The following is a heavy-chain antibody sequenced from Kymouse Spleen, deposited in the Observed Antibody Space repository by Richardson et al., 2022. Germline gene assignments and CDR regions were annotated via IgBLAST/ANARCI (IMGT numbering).Heavy chain of an antibody. D-gene: IGHD3-10*01. J-gene: IGHJ3*02. Sequence: QVQLQQWGAGLLKPSETLSLTCAVYGGSFSGYYWSWIRQPPGKGLEWIGEINHSGSTNYNPSLKSRVTISVDTSKNQFSLKLSSVTAADTAVYYCARGRGVRGVENAFDIWGQGTMVTVSS. CDR2: INHSGST. V-gene: IGHV4-34*01. CDR1: GGSFSGYY. CDR3: ARGRGVRGVENAFDI.